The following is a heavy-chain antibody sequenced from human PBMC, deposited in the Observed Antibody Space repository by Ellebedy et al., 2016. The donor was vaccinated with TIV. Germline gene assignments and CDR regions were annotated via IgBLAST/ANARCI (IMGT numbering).Heavy chain of an antibody. J-gene: IGHJ4*02. CDR2: ISGSGGST. CDR3: ARVTTLATGTGYYFDY. CDR1: GFTFSTYA. D-gene: IGHD4-17*01. Sequence: GESLKISCAASGFTFSTYAMSWVRQVPGKGLEWVSVISGSGGSTYYADSVKGRLTISRDNSKSTLFLHMSSLRAEDTAVYYCARVTTLATGTGYYFDYWGQGTLVTVSS. V-gene: IGHV3-23*01.